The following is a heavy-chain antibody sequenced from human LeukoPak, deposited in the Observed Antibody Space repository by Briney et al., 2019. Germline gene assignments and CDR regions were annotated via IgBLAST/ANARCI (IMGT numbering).Heavy chain of an antibody. CDR2: VNRDGSET. CDR3: ARNNGMDV. V-gene: IGHV3-7*03. Sequence: PGGSLRLSCAASGFTFRDYTMNWVRQVPGRGPEWVANVNRDGSETYYLDSVKGRFTISKDNAKNSLYLQMNSLRAEDTALYHCARNNGMDVWGQGTTVIVSS. J-gene: IGHJ6*02. CDR1: GFTFRDYT.